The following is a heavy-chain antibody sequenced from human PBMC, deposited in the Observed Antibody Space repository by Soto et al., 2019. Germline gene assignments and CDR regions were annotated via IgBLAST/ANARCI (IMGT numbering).Heavy chain of an antibody. CDR3: VRQGGYNDRPAFDV. J-gene: IGHJ3*01. D-gene: IGHD3-22*01. V-gene: IGHV4-59*08. Sequence: VQLQESGPGLVKPSGTLSLTCTVSGDSFSNYYWTWIRQPPGKGLEWIGYVSYSGKTNYNPSLKSRVTISVDTSKNQFSLNLSSVTVADTAVYYCVRQGGYNDRPAFDVWGQGTMVTVSS. CDR1: GDSFSNYY. CDR2: VSYSGKT.